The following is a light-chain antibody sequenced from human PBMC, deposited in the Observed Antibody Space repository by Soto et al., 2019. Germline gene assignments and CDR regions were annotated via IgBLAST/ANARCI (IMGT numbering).Light chain of an antibody. Sequence: IVLTQSPGTLSLSPGERATLSCRASQSISGSFLAWYQQKPGQAPGLLIYGASTRATGIPARFSGSGSETEFILTISSLQSEDSATYYCQHYNTWPWTFGQGTKVDIK. J-gene: IGKJ1*01. V-gene: IGKV3-15*01. CDR1: QSISGS. CDR2: GAS. CDR3: QHYNTWPWT.